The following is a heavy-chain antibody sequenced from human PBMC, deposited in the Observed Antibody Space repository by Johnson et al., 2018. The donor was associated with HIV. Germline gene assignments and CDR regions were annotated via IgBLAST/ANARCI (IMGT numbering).Heavy chain of an antibody. D-gene: IGHD2-8*02. CDR1: GFTFSSYG. Sequence: QVQLVESGGGVVQPGRSPRLSCAASGFTFSSYGMHWVRQAPGKGLEWVAVISYDGSNKYYADSVKGRFTISRDNSKNTLYLQMNSLRAEDTAVYYCARGGYCTGGVCLGDAFDIWGQGTMVTVSS. V-gene: IGHV3-30*03. CDR2: ISYDGSNK. J-gene: IGHJ3*02. CDR3: ARGGYCTGGVCLGDAFDI.